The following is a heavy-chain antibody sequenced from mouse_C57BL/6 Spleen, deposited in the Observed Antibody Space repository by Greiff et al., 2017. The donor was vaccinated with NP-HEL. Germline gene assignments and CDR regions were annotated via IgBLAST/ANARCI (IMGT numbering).Heavy chain of an antibody. CDR2: INPNYGTT. Sequence: EVKLMESGPELVKPGASVKISCKASGYSFTDYNMNWVKQSNGKSLEWIGVINPNYGTTSYNQKFKGKATLTVDQSSSTAYMQLNSLTSEDSAVYYCAIYSNYEDFDYWGQGTTLTVSS. D-gene: IGHD2-5*01. CDR1: GYSFTDYN. J-gene: IGHJ2*01. CDR3: AIYSNYEDFDY. V-gene: IGHV1-39*01.